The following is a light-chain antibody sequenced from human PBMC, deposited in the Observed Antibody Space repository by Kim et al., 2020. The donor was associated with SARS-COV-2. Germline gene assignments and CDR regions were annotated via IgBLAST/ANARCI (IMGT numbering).Light chain of an antibody. CDR3: QHYYSYPYA. CDR2: AAN. CDR1: QDIVSY. V-gene: IGKV1-8*01. J-gene: IGKJ2*01. Sequence: AIRMTQSPSSLSASTGDRVTVTCRTSQDIVSYLAWYQQKPGKAPKLLIYAANTLQSGVPSRFSGSGSGTNFNLTINCLQSEDFVTYYCQHYYSYPYAFGQGTKLEI.